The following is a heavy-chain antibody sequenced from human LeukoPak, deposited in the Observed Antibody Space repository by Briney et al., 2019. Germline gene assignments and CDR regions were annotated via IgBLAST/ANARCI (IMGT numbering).Heavy chain of an antibody. Sequence: GGSLRLSCAVSGFTFSSYAMNWVRQAPGKGLEWVSGISGSGGSTYYSDSVKGRFTISRDNSKNTLYLQMTSLRAEDTAIYYCAKLPSFFGLTGTYYFDSWGQGTLVTVSS. CDR3: AKLPSFFGLTGTYYFDS. CDR2: ISGSGGST. V-gene: IGHV3-23*01. J-gene: IGHJ4*02. D-gene: IGHD3/OR15-3a*01. CDR1: GFTFSSYA.